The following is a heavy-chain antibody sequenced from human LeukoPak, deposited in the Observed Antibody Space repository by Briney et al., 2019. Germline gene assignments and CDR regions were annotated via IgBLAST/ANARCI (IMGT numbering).Heavy chain of an antibody. CDR1: GGSISSGGYY. D-gene: IGHD2-2*01. J-gene: IGHJ6*02. CDR3: ARDLGYCSSTSCYYYGMDV. CDR2: IYYSGST. Sequence: SETLSLTCTVSGGSISSGGYYCSWIRQHPGKGLEWIGYIYYSGSTYYNPSLKSRVTISVDTSKNQFSLKLSSVTAADTAVYYCARDLGYCSSTSCYYYGMDVWGQGTTVTVSS. V-gene: IGHV4-31*03.